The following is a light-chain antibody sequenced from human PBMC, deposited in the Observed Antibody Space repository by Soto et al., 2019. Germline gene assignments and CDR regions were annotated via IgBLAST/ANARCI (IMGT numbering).Light chain of an antibody. CDR1: QGIISF. CDR3: QQLNSFPIP. J-gene: IGKJ3*01. V-gene: IGKV1-9*01. CDR2: GAS. Sequence: IQLTQSPSSLSASVGDRVTITCRASQGIISFLAWYQQKPGKAPKLLIYGASTLLSGVPSRFSGSGSGTDFALTIGSLQPEDFATYYCQQLNSFPIPFGPGTKVDIK.